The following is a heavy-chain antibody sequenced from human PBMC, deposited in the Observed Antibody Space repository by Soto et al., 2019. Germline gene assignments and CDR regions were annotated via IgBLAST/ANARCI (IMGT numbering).Heavy chain of an antibody. Sequence: PGESLKISCKGSGYSFTNFWIGWVRQMPGRGLEWMGIIYPGDSDTRYSPSFQGQVTISVDKSISTAYLQWSSLKASDTAMYYCARHDYDYVRGDKNWLDPWGQGTLVTVSS. CDR2: IYPGDSDT. J-gene: IGHJ5*02. V-gene: IGHV5-51*01. D-gene: IGHD3-16*01. CDR3: ARHDYDYVRGDKNWLDP. CDR1: GYSFTNFW.